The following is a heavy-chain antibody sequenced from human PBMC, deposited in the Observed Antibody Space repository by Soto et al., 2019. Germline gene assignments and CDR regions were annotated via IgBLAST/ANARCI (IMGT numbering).Heavy chain of an antibody. J-gene: IGHJ4*02. CDR3: ARGSYYYGSGTIPNDY. CDR1: GGSFSGYY. Sequence: SETLSLTCAVYGGSFSGYYWSWIRQPPGKGLEWIGEINHSGSTNYNPSLKSRVTISLDTSKNQFSLKLSSVTAADTAVYYCARGSYYYGSGTIPNDYWGQGTLVTVSS. D-gene: IGHD3-10*01. V-gene: IGHV4-34*01. CDR2: INHSGST.